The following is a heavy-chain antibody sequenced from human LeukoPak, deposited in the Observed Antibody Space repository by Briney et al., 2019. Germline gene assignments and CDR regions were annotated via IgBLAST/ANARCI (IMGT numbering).Heavy chain of an antibody. J-gene: IGHJ4*02. V-gene: IGHV1-2*02. CDR1: GFTFTAYY. D-gene: IGHD2-15*01. CDR2: INPHSGVT. CDR3: VREGNELLPKNFDY. Sequence: ASVKVSCKASGFTFTAYYIHWVRQAPGQGLEWMGYINPHSGVTSSSQNFQGRVTMTTDTSISAAYMELSSLISDDTAMYYCVREGNELLPKNFDYWGPGTLVTVSS.